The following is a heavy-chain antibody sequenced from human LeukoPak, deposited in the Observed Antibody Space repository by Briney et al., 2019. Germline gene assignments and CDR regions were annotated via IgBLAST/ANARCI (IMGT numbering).Heavy chain of an antibody. J-gene: IGHJ4*02. V-gene: IGHV4-59*01. CDR2: IYYSGST. CDR1: GGSISSYY. Sequence: SSETLSLTCTVSGGSISSYYWSWIRQPPGKGLEWIGYIYYSGSTNYNPSLKSRVTISVDTSKNQFSLKLSSVTAADTAVYYCAGVESGWEYYFDYWGQGTLVTVSS. D-gene: IGHD6-19*01. CDR3: AGVESGWEYYFDY.